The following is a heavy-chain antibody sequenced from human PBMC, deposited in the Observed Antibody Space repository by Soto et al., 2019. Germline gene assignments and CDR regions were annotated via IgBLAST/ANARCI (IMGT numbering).Heavy chain of an antibody. D-gene: IGHD6-19*01. CDR3: ARDGSSGWHEEDWFDP. J-gene: IGHJ5*02. Sequence: ASVKVSCKASGYTFTGYYMHWVRQAPGQGLEWMGWINPNSGGTNYAQKFQGWVTMTRDTSISTAYMELSRLRSDDTAVYYCARDGSSGWHEEDWFDPWGQGTLVTVSX. CDR2: INPNSGGT. V-gene: IGHV1-2*04. CDR1: GYTFTGYY.